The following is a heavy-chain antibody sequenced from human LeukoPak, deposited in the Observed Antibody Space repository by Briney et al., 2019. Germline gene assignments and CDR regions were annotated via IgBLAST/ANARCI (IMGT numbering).Heavy chain of an antibody. CDR2: INPSGGST. V-gene: IGHV1-46*01. CDR3: ARVRRYWNDED. J-gene: IGHJ4*02. Sequence: ASVKVSCKASRYTFTSYYMHWVRQARGQGLEWMGIINPSGGSTSYAQKFQGRVTMTRDTSTSTVYMELSSLRSEDTAVYYCARVRRYWNDEDWGQGTLVTVSS. D-gene: IGHD1-1*01. CDR1: RYTFTSYY.